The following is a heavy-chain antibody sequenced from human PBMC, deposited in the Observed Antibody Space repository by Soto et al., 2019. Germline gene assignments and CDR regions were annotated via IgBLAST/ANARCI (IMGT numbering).Heavy chain of an antibody. CDR3: AKDFDYYYGMDV. CDR1: GFTFSSYA. V-gene: IGHV3-23*01. J-gene: IGHJ6*02. Sequence: QLGGSLRLSCAASGFTFSSYAMSWVRQAPGKGLEWVSAISGSGGSTYYADSVKGRFTISRDNSKNTLYLQMNSLRAEDTAVYYCAKDFDYYYGMDVWGQGTTVTVSS. CDR2: ISGSGGST.